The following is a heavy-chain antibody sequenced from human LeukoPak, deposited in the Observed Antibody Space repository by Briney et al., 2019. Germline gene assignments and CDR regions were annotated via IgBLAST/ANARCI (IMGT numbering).Heavy chain of an antibody. J-gene: IGHJ1*01. CDR2: IYYSGTT. CDR3: ARGGVVAYFQY. V-gene: IGHV4-31*03. D-gene: IGHD3-3*01. Sequence: SQTLSLTCTVSGGSISSGGYYWSWIRQHPGEGLEWIGSIYYSGTTYYNPSLKSRLNISGDTSENQFSLNLSSVTAADTAVYYCARGGVVAYFQYWGQGALVTVSS. CDR1: GGSISSGGYY.